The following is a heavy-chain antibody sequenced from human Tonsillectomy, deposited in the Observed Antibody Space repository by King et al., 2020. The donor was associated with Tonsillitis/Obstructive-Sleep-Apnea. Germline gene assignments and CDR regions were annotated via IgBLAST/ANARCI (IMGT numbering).Heavy chain of an antibody. Sequence: VQLQESGPGLVKPSQTLSLTCTVSDASISSGGYYWSWIRQHPGKGLELIGYIYYSGSTYYNPSLKSRVTISVDTSKNQFSLKLSSVTAAHTAVYYCARVDTATYYGMDVWGQGTTVTVSS. CDR2: IYYSGST. D-gene: IGHD5-18*01. CDR1: DASISSGGYY. V-gene: IGHV4-31*03. CDR3: ARVDTATYYGMDV. J-gene: IGHJ6*02.